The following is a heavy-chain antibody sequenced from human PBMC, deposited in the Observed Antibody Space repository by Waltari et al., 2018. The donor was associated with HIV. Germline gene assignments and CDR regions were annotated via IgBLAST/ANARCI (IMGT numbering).Heavy chain of an antibody. CDR1: GYTFTSYY. Sequence: QVQLVQSGAEVKKPGASVKVSCKASGYTFTSYYMHWVRQAPGQGLGWMGKSNTRCGSTSTAKKVQGRVTMTRDTATSTVDMELSSLRSEDTAVYYCARDFITGDRDPDRFQHWGQGTLVTVSS. J-gene: IGHJ1*01. CDR2: SNTRCGST. CDR3: ARDFITGDRDPDRFQH. V-gene: IGHV1-46*01. D-gene: IGHD3-22*01.